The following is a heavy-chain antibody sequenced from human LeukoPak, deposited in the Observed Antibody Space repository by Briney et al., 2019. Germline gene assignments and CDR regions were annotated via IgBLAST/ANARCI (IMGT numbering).Heavy chain of an antibody. Sequence: SETLSLTCTVSGGSISSSSYYWGWIRQPPGKGLEWIGSIYYSGSTYYNPSLKSRVTISVDMSKNQFSLKLSSVTAADTAVYYCARRGDSSGYYKTWGAFDIWGQGTMVTVSS. CDR2: IYYSGST. J-gene: IGHJ3*02. CDR1: GGSISSSSYY. CDR3: ARRGDSSGYYKTWGAFDI. D-gene: IGHD3-22*01. V-gene: IGHV4-39*01.